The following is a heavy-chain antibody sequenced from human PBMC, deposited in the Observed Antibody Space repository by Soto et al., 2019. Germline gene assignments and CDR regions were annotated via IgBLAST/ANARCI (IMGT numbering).Heavy chain of an antibody. CDR2: INPNSGGT. CDR1: GYTFTGYY. Sequence: ASVKVSCKASGYTFTGYYMHWARQAPGQGLEWMGWINPNSGGTNYAQKFQGWVTMTRDTSISTAYMELSRLRSDDTAVYYCARAYSSSWYGDFDYWGQGTLVTVSS. D-gene: IGHD6-13*01. CDR3: ARAYSSSWYGDFDY. V-gene: IGHV1-2*04. J-gene: IGHJ4*02.